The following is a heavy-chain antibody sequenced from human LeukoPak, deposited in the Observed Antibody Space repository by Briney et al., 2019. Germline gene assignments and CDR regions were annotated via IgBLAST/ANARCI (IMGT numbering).Heavy chain of an antibody. Sequence: AGGSLRLSCAASGFTFSSYEMNWVRQAPGKGLEWVSYISSSGSTIYYADSVKGRFTISRDNAKNTLYLQMNSLRAEDTAVYYCARDPPIAAAGSGDYWGQGTLVTVSS. CDR3: ARDPPIAAAGSGDY. CDR1: GFTFSSYE. V-gene: IGHV3-48*03. D-gene: IGHD6-13*01. J-gene: IGHJ4*02. CDR2: ISSSGSTI.